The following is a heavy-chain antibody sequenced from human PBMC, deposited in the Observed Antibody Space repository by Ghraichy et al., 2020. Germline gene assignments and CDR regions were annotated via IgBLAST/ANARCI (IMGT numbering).Heavy chain of an antibody. CDR2: ISYDGGNK. J-gene: IGHJ4*02. CDR3: ARGGNRIVGAPNDY. CDR1: GFTFSSYA. V-gene: IGHV3-30-3*01. Sequence: GGSLRLSCAASGFTFSSYAMHWVRQAPGKGLEWVAVISYDGGNKYYADSVKGRFTISRDNSKNTLYLQMNSLRAEDTAVYYCARGGNRIVGAPNDYWGQGTLVTVSS. D-gene: IGHD1-26*01.